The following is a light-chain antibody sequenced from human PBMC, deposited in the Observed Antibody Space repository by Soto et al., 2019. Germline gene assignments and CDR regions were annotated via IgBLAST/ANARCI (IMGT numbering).Light chain of an antibody. CDR1: QSASSD. CDR2: DAS. CDR3: QQYGDWPGA. V-gene: IGKV3D-15*01. J-gene: IGKJ4*01. Sequence: IVLTQSPCTLSLSPGERATLSCRASQSASSDLAWYQQRPGQAPRLLIYDASNRATGIPARFSGSGSGTEFSLTISSLQSEDFAVYSCQQYGDWPGAFGGGTKVDIK.